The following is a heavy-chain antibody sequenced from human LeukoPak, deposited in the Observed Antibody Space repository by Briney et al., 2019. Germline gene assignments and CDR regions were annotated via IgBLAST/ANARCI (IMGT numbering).Heavy chain of an antibody. J-gene: IGHJ4*02. V-gene: IGHV3-9*01. CDR1: GFTFDDYA. CDR2: ITWNSGSI. CDR3: AKAASDRYFDF. Sequence: GGSLRLSCAASGFTFDDYAMHWVWQAPGKGLEWLSRITWNSGSIAYADSVRGRFTISRDNAKNSLYLQMNSLRAEDTALYYCAKAASDRYFDFWGQGTLVTVSS.